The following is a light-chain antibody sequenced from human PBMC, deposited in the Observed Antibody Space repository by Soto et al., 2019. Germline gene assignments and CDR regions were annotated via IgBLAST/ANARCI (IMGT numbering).Light chain of an antibody. V-gene: IGKV1-5*03. CDR3: QQYGSSSPWT. Sequence: DIQMTQSPSILSASVGDRVTITCRASQSISSWLAWYQQNPGKAPKLLIYKASSLETGVPSRFSGSGSGTEFTLIISSLQPDDFASYYCQQYGSSSPWTFGQGTKVEIK. CDR2: KAS. CDR1: QSISSW. J-gene: IGKJ1*01.